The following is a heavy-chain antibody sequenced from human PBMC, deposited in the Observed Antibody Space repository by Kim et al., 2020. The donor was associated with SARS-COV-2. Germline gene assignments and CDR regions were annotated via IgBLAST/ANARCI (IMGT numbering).Heavy chain of an antibody. V-gene: IGHV3-74*01. CDR2: INSDGSST. Sequence: GGSLRLSCAASGFTFSSYWMHWVRQAPGKGLVWVSRINSDGSSTSYADSVKGRFTISRDNAKNTLYLQMNSLRAEDTAVYYCARGSGSGSYYGKYWGQGTLVTVSS. CDR3: ARGSGSGSYYGKY. D-gene: IGHD1-26*01. J-gene: IGHJ4*02. CDR1: GFTFSSYW.